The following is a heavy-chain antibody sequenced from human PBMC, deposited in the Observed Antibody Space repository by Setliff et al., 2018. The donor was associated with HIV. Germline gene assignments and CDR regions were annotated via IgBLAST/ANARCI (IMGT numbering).Heavy chain of an antibody. J-gene: IGHJ3*02. CDR2: IYISGTT. Sequence: SETLSLTCTVSGDSISTDYWNWIRQPPGKGLEWIAYIYISGTTNYNPSLKSRVTMSVDTSKNQFSLKLSSVTAADTAVYYCARFPLLHKNAFDIWGQGTMVTVSS. CDR3: ARFPLLHKNAFDI. CDR1: GDSISTDY. D-gene: IGHD2-15*01. V-gene: IGHV4-4*09.